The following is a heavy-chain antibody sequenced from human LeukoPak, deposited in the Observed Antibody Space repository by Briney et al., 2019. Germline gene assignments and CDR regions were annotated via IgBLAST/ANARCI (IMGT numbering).Heavy chain of an antibody. D-gene: IGHD3-22*01. V-gene: IGHV3-30*18. J-gene: IGHJ3*02. CDR3: AKGFSSGPWDACDI. CDR1: GFTFSSYG. Sequence: PGGSLRLSCAASGFTFSSYGMHWVRQAPGKGLEWVAIISYDGSTKYYADSVKGRFTISRDNSKNTLDLQMNSLRAEDTAVYYCAKGFSSGPWDACDIWGQGTMVTVSS. CDR2: ISYDGSTK.